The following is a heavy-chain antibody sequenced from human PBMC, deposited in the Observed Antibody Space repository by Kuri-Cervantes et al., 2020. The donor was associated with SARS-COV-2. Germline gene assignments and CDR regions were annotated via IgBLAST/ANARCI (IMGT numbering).Heavy chain of an antibody. CDR3: STPRKDRRETSVSAFDI. J-gene: IGHJ3*02. CDR2: INPNSGGT. CDR1: GYTFSTYD. Sequence: ASVKVSCKASGYTFSTYDINWVRQTSGQGLEWMGWINPNSGGTNYAQKFQGRVTMTRDTSISTACMELSRLRSDDTAVYYCSTPRKDRRETSVSAFDIWGQGTMVTVSS. V-gene: IGHV1-2*02.